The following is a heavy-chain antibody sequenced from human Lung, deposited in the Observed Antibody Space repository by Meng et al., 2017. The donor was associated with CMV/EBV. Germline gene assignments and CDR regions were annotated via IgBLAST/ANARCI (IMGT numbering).Heavy chain of an antibody. Sequence: GGSLRLSCAASGLTFSSYAMHWVRQAPGKGLEWVAVISYDGSNKYYADSVKGRFTISRDNSKNTLYLQMNSLRAEDTAVYYCAREGVVPAAMRSAFDIWGQGXMVTVSS. CDR1: GLTFSSYA. CDR3: AREGVVPAAMRSAFDI. J-gene: IGHJ3*02. D-gene: IGHD2-2*01. CDR2: ISYDGSNK. V-gene: IGHV3-30-3*01.